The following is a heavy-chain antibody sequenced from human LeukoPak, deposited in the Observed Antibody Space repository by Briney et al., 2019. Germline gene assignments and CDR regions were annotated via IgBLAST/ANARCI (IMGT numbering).Heavy chain of an antibody. J-gene: IGHJ4*02. CDR1: GGSISSDY. D-gene: IGHD4-11*01. CDR2: IYTDGST. CDR3: AKSYFDYSTYYSYYFNL. V-gene: IGHV4-4*09. Sequence: PSETLSLTCTVTGGSISSDYWSWIRQPPGRGLEWIGYIYTDGSTNYNPSLKSRVTISVHTSKNQFALKLSSVTAADTAVYYCAKSYFDYSTYYSYYFNLWGQGALVTVSS.